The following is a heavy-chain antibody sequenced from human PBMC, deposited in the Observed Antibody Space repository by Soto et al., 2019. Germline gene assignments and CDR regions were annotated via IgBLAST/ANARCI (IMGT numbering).Heavy chain of an antibody. CDR1: GFTFSSYG. CDR2: IWYDGSNK. J-gene: IGHJ4*02. Sequence: PGGSLRLSCAASGFTFSSYGMHWVRQAPGKGLEWVAVIWYDGSNKYYADSVKGRFTISRDNSKNTLYLQMNSLRAEDTAVYYCARGYSGYDYVPLDYWGQGTLVTVSS. D-gene: IGHD5-12*01. V-gene: IGHV3-33*01. CDR3: ARGYSGYDYVPLDY.